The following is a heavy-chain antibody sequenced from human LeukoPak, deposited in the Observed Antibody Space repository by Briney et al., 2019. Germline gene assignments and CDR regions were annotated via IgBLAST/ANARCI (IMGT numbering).Heavy chain of an antibody. CDR1: RGTFSSYA. Sequence: GASVKVSCKASRGTFSSYAISWVRQAPGQGLEWMGGIIPIFGTASYAQKFQGRVTITADESTSTAYMALSSLRSEDTAVYYCARLKIAVAGWFDPWGQGTLVTVSS. CDR3: ARLKIAVAGWFDP. CDR2: IIPIFGTA. V-gene: IGHV1-69*13. D-gene: IGHD6-19*01. J-gene: IGHJ5*02.